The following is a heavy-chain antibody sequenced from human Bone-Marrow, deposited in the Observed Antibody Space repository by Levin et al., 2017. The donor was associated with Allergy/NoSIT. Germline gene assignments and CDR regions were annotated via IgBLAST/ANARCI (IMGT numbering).Heavy chain of an antibody. Sequence: LSLTCAASGFTFSNAWMNWVRQAPGKGLEWVGRIKSKTDGGTTDYAAPVKGRFTISRDDSKNTLYLQMNSLKTEDTAVYYCTTDCPIAAAGIGYFDYWGQGTLVTVSS. J-gene: IGHJ4*02. CDR1: GFTFSNAW. D-gene: IGHD6-13*01. V-gene: IGHV3-15*07. CDR3: TTDCPIAAAGIGYFDY. CDR2: IKSKTDGGTT.